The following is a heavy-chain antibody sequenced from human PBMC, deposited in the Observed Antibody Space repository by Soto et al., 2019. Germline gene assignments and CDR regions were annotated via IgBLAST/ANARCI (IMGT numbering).Heavy chain of an antibody. CDR1: GFTFRSYG. V-gene: IGHV3-30*18. J-gene: IGHJ3*02. CDR2: ISYDGSNK. CDR3: AKGGVGSTSNAFDI. Sequence: RLSCAASGFTFRSYGMHWVRQAPGKGLEWVAVISYDGSNKYYADPVKGRFTISRDNSKNTLYLQMNSLRAEDTAVYYCAKGGVGSTSNAFDIWGQGTMVTVSS. D-gene: IGHD1-26*01.